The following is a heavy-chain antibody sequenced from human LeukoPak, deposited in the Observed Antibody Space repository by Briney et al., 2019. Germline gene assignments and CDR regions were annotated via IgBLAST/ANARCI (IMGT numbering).Heavy chain of an antibody. Sequence: ASVKVSCKASGYTFTSYAMNWVRQAPGQGLEWMGWINTNTGNPTYAQGFTGRFVFSLDTSVSTAYLQISSLKAEDTAVYYCARDPPIDFWSGYGFDPWGRGTLVTVSS. CDR1: GYTFTSYA. J-gene: IGHJ5*02. D-gene: IGHD3-3*01. CDR2: INTNTGNP. CDR3: ARDPPIDFWSGYGFDP. V-gene: IGHV7-4-1*02.